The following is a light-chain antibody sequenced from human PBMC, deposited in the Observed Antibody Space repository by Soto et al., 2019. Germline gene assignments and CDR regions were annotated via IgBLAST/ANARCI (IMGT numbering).Light chain of an antibody. J-gene: IGLJ2*01. CDR2: RND. CDR1: SSNIGSNY. Sequence: QSVLTQPPSASGTPGQRVTISCYGSSSNIGSNYVYWYQQLPGTAPKLLIYRNDQRPSGVPDRFSGSKSGTSASLAISGLRSEDEGDYYCSAWDDSLSGSVLFGGGTKLTVL. CDR3: SAWDDSLSGSVL. V-gene: IGLV1-47*01.